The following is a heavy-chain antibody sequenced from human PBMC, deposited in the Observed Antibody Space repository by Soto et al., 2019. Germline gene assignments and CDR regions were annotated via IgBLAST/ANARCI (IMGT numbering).Heavy chain of an antibody. CDR3: AHRPSGWYLFDY. V-gene: IGHV2-5*01. Sequence: SGPTLVNPTQTLTLTCTFSGFSLSTSGVGVGWIRQPPGKALEWLALIYWNDDKRYSPSLKARLTITKDTSKNQVVLTMTNMDPVDTATYYCAHRPSGWYLFDYWGQGTLVTVSS. J-gene: IGHJ4*02. D-gene: IGHD6-19*01. CDR2: IYWNDDK. CDR1: GFSLSTSGVG.